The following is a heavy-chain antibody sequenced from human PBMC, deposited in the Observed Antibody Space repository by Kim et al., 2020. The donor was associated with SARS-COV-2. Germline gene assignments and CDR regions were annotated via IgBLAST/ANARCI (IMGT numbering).Heavy chain of an antibody. CDR3: ARDPIDSIAAAGPGGFDY. D-gene: IGHD6-13*01. Sequence: SVKVSCKASGGTFSSYAISWVRQAPGQGLEWMGGIIPIFGTANYAQKFQGRVTITADESTSTAYMELSSLRSEDTAVYYCARDPIDSIAAAGPGGFDYWGQGTLVTVSS. V-gene: IGHV1-69*13. CDR2: IIPIFGTA. CDR1: GGTFSSYA. J-gene: IGHJ4*02.